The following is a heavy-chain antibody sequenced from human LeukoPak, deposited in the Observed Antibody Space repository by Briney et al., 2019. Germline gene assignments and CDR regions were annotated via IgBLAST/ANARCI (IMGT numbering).Heavy chain of an antibody. J-gene: IGHJ5*02. D-gene: IGHD4-23*01. CDR3: ARGSGFYGGNSGYNWFDP. CDR1: GGSISSYY. V-gene: IGHV4-59*01. Sequence: SSETLSLTCTVSGGSISSYYWSWIRQPPGKGLEWIGYIYYSGSTNYNPSLKSRVTISVDTSKNQFSLKLSSVTAADTAVYYCARGSGFYGGNSGYNWFDPWGQGTLVTVSS. CDR2: IYYSGST.